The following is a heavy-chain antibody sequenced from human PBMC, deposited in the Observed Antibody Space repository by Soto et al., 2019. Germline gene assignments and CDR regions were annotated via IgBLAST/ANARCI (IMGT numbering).Heavy chain of an antibody. Sequence: TSETLCLTCTVSGVSVSSGSYCWSWKRQPPGKGLEWIGYIYYSGSTNYNPSPKSRVTISVDTSKNQFSLKLSSVTAADTAVYYCATYGDQRSFIFDYWGQGTLVTVSS. CDR2: IYYSGST. J-gene: IGHJ4*02. D-gene: IGHD4-17*01. V-gene: IGHV4-61*01. CDR1: GVSVSSGSYC. CDR3: ATYGDQRSFIFDY.